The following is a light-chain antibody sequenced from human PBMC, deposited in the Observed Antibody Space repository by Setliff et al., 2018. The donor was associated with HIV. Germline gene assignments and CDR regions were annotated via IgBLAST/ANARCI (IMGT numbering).Light chain of an antibody. V-gene: IGLV2-14*01. CDR2: EVS. CDR3: SSYTSNNLYV. Sequence: QSVLTQPASVSGSPGQSITISCTGTSSDVGTYNYVSWYQQQPGKAPKLMIYEVSNRPSGVSNRFSGSKSGNTASLTISGLQAEDEADYYCSSYTSNNLYVFGTGTKGTVL. CDR1: SSDVGTYNY. J-gene: IGLJ1*01.